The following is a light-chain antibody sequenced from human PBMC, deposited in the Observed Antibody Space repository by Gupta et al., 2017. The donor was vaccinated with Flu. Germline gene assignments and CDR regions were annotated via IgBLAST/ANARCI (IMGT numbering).Light chain of an antibody. CDR1: QSVNNNY. J-gene: IGKJ1*01. CDR2: GAS. Sequence: EIVLTQSPGTLSLSPGERATLSCRASQSVNNNYLAWYQQKPGQAPRLLIYGASSRATGIPDRFSGSGSATDFTHTISRLEAEDFAVYYCQQYGSSPWAFGQGTKVESK. V-gene: IGKV3-20*01. CDR3: QQYGSSPWA.